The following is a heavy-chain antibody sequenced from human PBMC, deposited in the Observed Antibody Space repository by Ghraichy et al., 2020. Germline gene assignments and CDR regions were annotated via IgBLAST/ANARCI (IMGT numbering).Heavy chain of an antibody. Sequence: LSLTCAASGFTFDDYAMHWVRQAPGKGLEWVSGISWNSGIIGYAASVKGRFTISRDNAKNSLYLQMNSLRTEDTAFYYCTKGATVTTAWGYSWGLGILVTVSS. CDR2: ISWNSGII. CDR3: TKGATVTTAWGYS. D-gene: IGHD4-17*01. J-gene: IGHJ5*02. V-gene: IGHV3-9*01. CDR1: GFTFDDYA.